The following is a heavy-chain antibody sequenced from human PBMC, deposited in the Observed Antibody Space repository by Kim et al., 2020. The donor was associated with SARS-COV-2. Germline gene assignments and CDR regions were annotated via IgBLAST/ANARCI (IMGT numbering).Heavy chain of an antibody. Sequence: GGSLRLSCAASGFTFSSYAMTWVRQAPGKGPEWVSSITGSGGGTYYAVSVKGRFTISRDNSRNTVSLQMNSLTVEDTAVYYCPKGRSSGKVDWFDPWGQGTLVPVAS. CDR3: PKGRSSGKVDWFDP. D-gene: IGHD5-12*01. CDR2: ITGSGGGT. J-gene: IGHJ5*02. V-gene: IGHV3-23*01. CDR1: GFTFSSYA.